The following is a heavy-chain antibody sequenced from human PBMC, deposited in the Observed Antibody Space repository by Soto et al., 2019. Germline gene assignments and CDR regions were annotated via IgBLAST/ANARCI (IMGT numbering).Heavy chain of an antibody. Sequence: EVQLLESGGGLVQPGGSLRLSCAASGFTFSNYAMSWVRQAPGKGLEWVSAISGSGGSTYYADSVKGRFTISRDNSKNTLYLQMNSLRAEDTAVYYCAKSKYSSSWWGMDVWGQGTTVTVSS. D-gene: IGHD6-13*01. J-gene: IGHJ6*02. CDR1: GFTFSNYA. CDR2: ISGSGGST. V-gene: IGHV3-23*01. CDR3: AKSKYSSSWWGMDV.